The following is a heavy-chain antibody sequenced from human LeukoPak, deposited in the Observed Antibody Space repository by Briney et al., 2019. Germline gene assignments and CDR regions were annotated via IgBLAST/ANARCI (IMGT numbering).Heavy chain of an antibody. D-gene: IGHD3-22*01. J-gene: IGHJ4*02. CDR3: ATVASSGYYDCFDY. CDR2: FDPEDGET. CDR1: GYTLTELS. Sequence: GASVKVSCKVSGYTLTELSMHWVRQAPGKGLEWMGGFDPEDGETIYAQKFQGRVTMTEDTSTDTAYMELSSLRSEDTAVYYCATVASSGYYDCFDYWGQGTLVTVSS. V-gene: IGHV1-24*01.